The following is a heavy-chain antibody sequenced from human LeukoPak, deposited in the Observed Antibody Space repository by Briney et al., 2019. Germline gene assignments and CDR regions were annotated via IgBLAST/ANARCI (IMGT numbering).Heavy chain of an antibody. CDR1: GFTFSTHW. D-gene: IGHD3-10*01. CDR3: ARVEALYNSGSVWAY. Sequence: PGGSLRLSCAASGFTFSTHWMTWVRQAPGKGLEWVANIIPDGSEKYYVDSVKGRFTISRDNAKNSLYLQVNSLRAEDTAVYYCARVEALYNSGSVWAYWGQGTLVTVSS. V-gene: IGHV3-7*01. J-gene: IGHJ4*02. CDR2: IIPDGSEK.